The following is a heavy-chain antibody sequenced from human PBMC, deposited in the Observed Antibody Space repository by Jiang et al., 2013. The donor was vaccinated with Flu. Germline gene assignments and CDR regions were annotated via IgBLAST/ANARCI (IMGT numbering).Heavy chain of an antibody. CDR1: GGTFSSSA. CDR2: IIPILGKS. Sequence: SGAEVKVSCKASGGTFSSSAIIWLRQAPGQGLEWMGRIIPILGKSDYAQKFQGRLTITADKSTSTANMELSSLRSDDTAVYYCARVLDNCRGGDWCVGPKTYYYYGMDVWGQGTTVTVSS. CDR3: ARVLDNCRGGDWCVGPKTYYYYGMDV. D-gene: IGHD2-15*01. J-gene: IGHJ6*02. V-gene: IGHV1-69*04.